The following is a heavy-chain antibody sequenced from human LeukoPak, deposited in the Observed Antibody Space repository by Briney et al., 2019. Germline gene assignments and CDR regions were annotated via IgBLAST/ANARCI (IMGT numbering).Heavy chain of an antibody. J-gene: IGHJ5*02. Sequence: SETLSLTCAVYGGSFSGYYWSWLRQPPGKGLEWIGEINHSGSTNYNPSLKSRVTISVDTSKNQFSLKLSSVTAADTAVYYCARLPSYYDILTGYYYDPWGQGTLVTVSS. V-gene: IGHV4-34*01. CDR2: INHSGST. D-gene: IGHD3-9*01. CDR1: GGSFSGYY. CDR3: ARLPSYYDILTGYYYDP.